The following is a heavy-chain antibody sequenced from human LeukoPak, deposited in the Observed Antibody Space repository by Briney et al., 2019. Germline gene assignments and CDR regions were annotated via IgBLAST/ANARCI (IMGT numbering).Heavy chain of an antibody. D-gene: IGHD3-9*01. V-gene: IGHV3-7*01. CDR1: GFTFSTYW. CDR3: SRQTIGGYFDY. CDR2: IKQDGSEK. J-gene: IGHJ4*02. Sequence: GGSLRLSCAASGFTFSTYWMTWVRQAPGKGLEWLANIKQDGSEKYYVDSVKGRFTISRDNAKNSLYLRMNGLTAEDTAVYYCSRQTIGGYFDYWGQGTLVTVSS.